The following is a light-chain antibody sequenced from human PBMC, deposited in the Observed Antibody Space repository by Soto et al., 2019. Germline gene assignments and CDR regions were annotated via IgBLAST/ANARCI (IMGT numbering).Light chain of an antibody. CDR2: GAS. CDR1: QSFSSN. CDR3: QQYNNWPPWT. J-gene: IGKJ1*01. Sequence: EIVMTQSPATLSVSPGERATLSCRASQSFSSNLACYQQKPGQAPRLLIYGASARATGVPARFSGSASGTEFTLTISSLQSEDFAVYYCQQYNNWPPWTFGQGTKVDIK. V-gene: IGKV3-15*01.